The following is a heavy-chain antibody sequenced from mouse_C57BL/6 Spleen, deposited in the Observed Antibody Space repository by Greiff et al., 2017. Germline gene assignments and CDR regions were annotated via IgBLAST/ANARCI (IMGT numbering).Heavy chain of an antibody. CDR3: ARYDYERSYGYFDV. CDR2: IHTNSGST. D-gene: IGHD2-4*01. J-gene: IGHJ1*03. V-gene: IGHV1-64*01. Sequence: QVQLQQPGAELVKPGASVKLSCKASGYTFTSYWMHWVKQRPGQGLEWIGMIHTNSGSTNYNEKFKSKATLTVDKSYSTDYMQLSSLTSEDSAVYYCARYDYERSYGYFDVWGTGTTVTGSS. CDR1: GYTFTSYW.